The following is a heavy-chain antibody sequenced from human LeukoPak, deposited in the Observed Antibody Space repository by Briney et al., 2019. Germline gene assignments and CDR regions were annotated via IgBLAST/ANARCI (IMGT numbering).Heavy chain of an antibody. Sequence: GGSLRLSCAASGFILTNYFMSWVRQAPGKGLEWVASIKHDGSEKYYVDSVRGRFTISRDNTMNSLYLQMSSLRAEDTAVYYCATDRGWRTSGYYLYYFEYWGQGTLVTYSS. CDR3: ATDRGWRTSGYYLYYFEY. V-gene: IGHV3-7*01. D-gene: IGHD3-3*01. J-gene: IGHJ4*02. CDR2: IKHDGSEK. CDR1: GFILTNYF.